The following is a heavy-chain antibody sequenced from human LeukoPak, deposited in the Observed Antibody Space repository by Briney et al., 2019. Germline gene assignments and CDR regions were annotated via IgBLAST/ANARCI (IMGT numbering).Heavy chain of an antibody. CDR1: GGSISSYY. CDR2: IYYSGST. CDR3: ARAGESDSSGYYYGFVDY. D-gene: IGHD3-22*01. J-gene: IGHJ4*02. V-gene: IGHV4-59*01. Sequence: SETLSLTCTVSGGSISSYYWSWIRQPPGKGPEWIGYIYYSGSTNYNPSLKSRVTISVDTSKNQFSLKLSSVTAADTAVYYCARAGESDSSGYYYGFVDYWGQGTLVTVSS.